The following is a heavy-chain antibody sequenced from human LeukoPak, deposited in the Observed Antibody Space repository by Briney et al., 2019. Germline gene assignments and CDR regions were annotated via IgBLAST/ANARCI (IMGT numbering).Heavy chain of an antibody. CDR3: ARVELAPYYYYMDV. V-gene: IGHV3-48*03. J-gene: IGHJ6*03. CDR1: GFSISSYE. Sequence: GGSLRLSCAASGFSISSYEMNWVRPAPGKGLEWVSYISSSGSTIYYADSVKGRFTISRDNAKNSLYLQMNSLRAEDTAVYYCARVELAPYYYYMDVWGKGSTVTVSS. CDR2: ISSSGSTI. D-gene: IGHD1-7*01.